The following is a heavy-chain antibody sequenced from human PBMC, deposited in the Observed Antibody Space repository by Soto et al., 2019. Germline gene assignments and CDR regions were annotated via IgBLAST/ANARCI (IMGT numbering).Heavy chain of an antibody. CDR3: TREMIAVAGRYYYYYYGMDV. CDR1: GFTFGDYA. CDR2: IRSKACGGTT. Sequence: PGGSLRLSCTASGFTFGDYAMSWVRQAPGKGLEWVGFIRSKACGGTTEYAASVKGRFTISRDDSKSIAYLQMNSLKTEDTAVYYCTREMIAVAGRYYYYYYGMDVWGQGTTVTVSS. V-gene: IGHV3-49*04. J-gene: IGHJ6*02. D-gene: IGHD6-19*01.